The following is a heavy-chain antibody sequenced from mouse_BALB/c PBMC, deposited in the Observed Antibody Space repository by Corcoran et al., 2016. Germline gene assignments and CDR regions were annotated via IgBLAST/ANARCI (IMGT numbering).Heavy chain of an antibody. CDR2: INPNNGDT. V-gene: IGHV1-18*01. CDR3: ARSDYGGSWYFDV. J-gene: IGHJ1*01. Sequence: EVQLQQSGPELVKPGASVKISCMSSGYTFTEYTMHWVKQSHEKSLEWIGGINPNNGDTIYNQKFKVKATLTVDKSSNTAYMDLRSLTSEDSAVYYCARSDYGGSWYFDVWGAGTTVTVSS. CDR1: GYTFTEYT. D-gene: IGHD1-1*01.